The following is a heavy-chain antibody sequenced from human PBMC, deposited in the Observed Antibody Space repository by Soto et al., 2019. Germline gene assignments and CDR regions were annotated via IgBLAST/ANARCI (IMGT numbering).Heavy chain of an antibody. CDR1: GYTFTSYG. V-gene: IGHV1-18*01. CDR3: ARDLGPDSAVTTLYYYGMDV. J-gene: IGHJ6*02. Sequence: GASVKVSCKASGYTFTSYGISWVRQAPGQGLEWMGWISAYNGNTNYAQKLQGRVTMTTDTSTSTAYMELRSLRSDDTAVYYCARDLGPDSAVTTLYYYGMDVWGQGTTVTVSS. D-gene: IGHD4-17*01. CDR2: ISAYNGNT.